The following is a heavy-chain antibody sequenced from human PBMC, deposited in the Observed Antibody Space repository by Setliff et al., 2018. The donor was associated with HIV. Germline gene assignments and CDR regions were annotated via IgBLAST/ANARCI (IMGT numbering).Heavy chain of an antibody. CDR2: ISSSGSTI. CDR3: AKDHATSSWFTALLDY. CDR1: GFIFSSYE. D-gene: IGHD6-13*01. J-gene: IGHJ4*02. V-gene: IGHV3-48*03. Sequence: GGSLRLSCAASGFIFSSYEMNWVRQAPGKGLEWVSYISSSGSTIYYADSVKGRFTISRDNSKNTVYLQMSSLRAEDTAVYYCAKDHATSSWFTALLDYWGQGALVTVSS.